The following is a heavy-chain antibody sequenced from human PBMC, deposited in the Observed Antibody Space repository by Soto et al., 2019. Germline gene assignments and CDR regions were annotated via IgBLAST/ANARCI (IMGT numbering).Heavy chain of an antibody. Sequence: GESLRLSCAASGFTFSSYAMSWVRQAPGEGLEWVSAMSGSGSSTYYTDSVKGRFTISRDTSKNTLSLQMNSLRAEATAVYYCAKDLPPGGDYWGQGTLVTVSS. CDR1: GFTFSSYA. J-gene: IGHJ4*02. CDR2: MSGSGSST. CDR3: AKDLPPGGDY. V-gene: IGHV3-23*01. D-gene: IGHD3-16*01.